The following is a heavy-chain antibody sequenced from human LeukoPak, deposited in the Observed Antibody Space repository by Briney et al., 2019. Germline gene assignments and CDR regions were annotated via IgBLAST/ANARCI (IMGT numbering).Heavy chain of an antibody. Sequence: SETLSLTCAVYGGSFSGYYWSWIRQPPGKGLEWIGEINHSGSTNYNPSLKSRVTISVDTSKNQFSLKLSSVTAADTAVYYCTREEESFDSLTYYYYMDVWGKGTTVTVSS. CDR2: INHSGST. J-gene: IGHJ6*03. CDR1: GGSFSGYY. D-gene: IGHD2/OR15-2a*01. CDR3: TREEESFDSLTYYYYMDV. V-gene: IGHV4-34*01.